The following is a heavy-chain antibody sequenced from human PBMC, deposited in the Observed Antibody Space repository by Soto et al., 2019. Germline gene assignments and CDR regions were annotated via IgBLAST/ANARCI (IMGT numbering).Heavy chain of an antibody. D-gene: IGHD2-2*01. CDR1: GFTFSSYA. J-gene: IGHJ4*02. CDR3: GRCTSTSCHLGSDY. V-gene: IGHV3-30-3*01. CDR2: ISHDGINK. Sequence: GSLRLSCAASGFTFSSYAMNWVRQAPGKGLEWVALISHDGINKYYADSVRGRFTISRDSSTNTLYLQMNSLRAADTAVYYCGRCTSTSCHLGSDYWGQGTLVTV.